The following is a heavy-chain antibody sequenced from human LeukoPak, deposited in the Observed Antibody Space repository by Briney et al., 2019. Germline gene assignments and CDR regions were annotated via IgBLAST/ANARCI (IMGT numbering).Heavy chain of an antibody. CDR1: GFTFDDYA. Sequence: SGGSLRLSCTASGFTFDDYAMHWVRQAPGKGLEWVSGISWNSGSIGYADSVKGRFTISRDNAKNSLYLQMNSLRPEDTALYYCAKGLTMTIVRGVIMVWGQGTLVTVSS. D-gene: IGHD3-10*01. V-gene: IGHV3-9*01. CDR2: ISWNSGSI. CDR3: AKGLTMTIVRGVIMV. J-gene: IGHJ4*02.